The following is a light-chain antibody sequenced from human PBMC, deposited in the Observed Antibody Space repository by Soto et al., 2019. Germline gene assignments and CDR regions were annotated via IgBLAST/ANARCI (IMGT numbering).Light chain of an antibody. CDR1: QSVSSSY. Sequence: EIGLTQSPGTLSLSPGERDTLSCRARQSVSSSYLAWYQQKPGQAPRLLIYGASSRATGIPARFSGSGSVTELTLTISSMEPEDFSAYYCQQYGSSPPTIGQGTKVEFK. CDR3: QQYGSSPPT. J-gene: IGKJ1*01. CDR2: GAS. V-gene: IGKV3-20*01.